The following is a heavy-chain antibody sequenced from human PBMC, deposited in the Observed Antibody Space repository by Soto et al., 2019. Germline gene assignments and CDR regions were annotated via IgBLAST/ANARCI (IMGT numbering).Heavy chain of an antibody. D-gene: IGHD6-19*01. CDR3: AWYFQH. J-gene: IGHJ1*01. Sequence: GEPLKISCKGSGYSFTSYWIGWVRQMPGKGLEWMGIIYPGDSDTRYSPSFQGQVTISADKSISTAAGTAVYYCAKFPPGITVAWYFQHWGQGSLVTVSS. V-gene: IGHV5-51*01. CDR2: IYPGDSDT. CDR1: GYSFTSYW.